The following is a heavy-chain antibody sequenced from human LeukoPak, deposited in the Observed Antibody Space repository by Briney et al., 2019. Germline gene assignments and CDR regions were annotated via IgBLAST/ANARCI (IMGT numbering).Heavy chain of an antibody. CDR1: GFTFSSYA. J-gene: IGHJ6*03. V-gene: IGHV3-23*01. D-gene: IGHD6-6*01. CDR2: ISGSGGST. Sequence: PGRSPRLSCAASGFTFSSYAMSWVRQAPGKGLEWVSAISGSGGSTYYADSVKGRFTISRDNSKNTLYLQMNSLRAEDTAVYYCTSSSSRGIYYYYYYMDVWGKGTTVTVSS. CDR3: TSSSSRGIYYYYYYMDV.